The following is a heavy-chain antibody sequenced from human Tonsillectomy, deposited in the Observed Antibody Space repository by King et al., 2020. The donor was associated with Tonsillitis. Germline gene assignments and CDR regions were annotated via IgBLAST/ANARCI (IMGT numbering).Heavy chain of an antibody. CDR1: GGSFSGYY. CDR2: INHSGST. CDR3: ARVAYRELGY. Sequence: VQLPQWGAGLLKPSETLSLTCAVSGGSFSGYYWSWIRQPPGKGLEWIGEINHSGSTNYNPSLKSRVTISVDTSKNQFSLKLSSVTAADTAVYYCARVAYRELGYWGQGTLVSVSS. V-gene: IGHV4-34*01. D-gene: IGHD3-16*01. J-gene: IGHJ4*02.